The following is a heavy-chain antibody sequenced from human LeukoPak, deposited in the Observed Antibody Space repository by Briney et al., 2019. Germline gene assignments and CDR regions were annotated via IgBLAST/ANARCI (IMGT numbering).Heavy chain of an antibody. D-gene: IGHD3-10*01. CDR2: IFYSGSS. J-gene: IGHJ4*02. Sequence: PSETLSLTCTVSGGSISSRTYYWGWIRQPPGKGLEWIGSIFYSGSSYYNPSLKSRVTISVDTSKNHFSLKLTSVTAADTAVYYCARSSMFRGVTVDYWGQGTLVTVSS. CDR1: GGSISSRTYY. V-gene: IGHV4-39*02. CDR3: ARSSMFRGVTVDY.